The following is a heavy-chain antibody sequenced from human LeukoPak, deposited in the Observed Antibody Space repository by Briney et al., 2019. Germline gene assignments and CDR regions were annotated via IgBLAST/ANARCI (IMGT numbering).Heavy chain of an antibody. CDR1: GFTFSSYA. Sequence: GGSLRLSCAASGFTFSSYAMSWVRQAPGKGLEWVSAISGSGGSTYYADSVKGRFTISRDNSKNTLYLQMNSLRAEDTAVYYCAKPGAVLRFLEWLPTYYFDYWGQGTLVTVSS. V-gene: IGHV3-23*01. CDR2: ISGSGGST. J-gene: IGHJ4*02. D-gene: IGHD3-3*01. CDR3: AKPGAVLRFLEWLPTYYFDY.